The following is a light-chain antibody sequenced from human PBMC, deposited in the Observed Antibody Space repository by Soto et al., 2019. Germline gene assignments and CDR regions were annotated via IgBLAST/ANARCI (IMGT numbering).Light chain of an antibody. Sequence: DIPMTQSPSSLSASVGDRVIITCRASQTITSYLNWYQQKPGKAPRLLIYAASSLQSGVPSRFSGSGSGTDFTLTISSLQPEDFATYYCQQSHSFPLTFGEGTRVEIK. CDR1: QTITSY. V-gene: IGKV1-39*01. CDR2: AAS. J-gene: IGKJ4*01. CDR3: QQSHSFPLT.